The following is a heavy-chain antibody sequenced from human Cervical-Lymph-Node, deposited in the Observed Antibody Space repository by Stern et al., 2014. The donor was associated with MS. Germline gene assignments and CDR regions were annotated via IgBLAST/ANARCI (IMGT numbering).Heavy chain of an antibody. Sequence: QVQLVESGAEVKKPGASVKVSCRASGYTFITYYMYWVRQAPGQGFEWIAMINPYSGTTTYAPKFQGRVTMTRDTSTSTVYMELSSLRSEDTAMYYCARALSSGFDYWGQGTLLTVSS. CDR3: ARALSSGFDY. V-gene: IGHV1-46*01. CDR2: INPYSGTT. D-gene: IGHD6-19*01. CDR1: GYTFITYY. J-gene: IGHJ4*02.